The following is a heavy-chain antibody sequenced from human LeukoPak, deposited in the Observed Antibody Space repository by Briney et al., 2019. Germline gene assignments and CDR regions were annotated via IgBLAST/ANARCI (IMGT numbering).Heavy chain of an antibody. V-gene: IGHV4-61*01. Sequence: SETLSLTCTVSGGSISSSSYYWSWIRQPPGKGLEWIGYIYYSGSTNYNPSLKSRVTISVDTSKNQFSLKLSSVTAADTAVYYCARTVEYCSGCSCYSGAYYFDYWGQGTLVTAST. CDR3: ARTVEYCSGCSCYSGAYYFDY. D-gene: IGHD2-15*01. CDR1: GGSISSSSYY. CDR2: IYYSGST. J-gene: IGHJ4*02.